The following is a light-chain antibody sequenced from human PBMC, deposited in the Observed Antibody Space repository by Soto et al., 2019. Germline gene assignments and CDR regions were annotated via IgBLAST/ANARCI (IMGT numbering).Light chain of an antibody. CDR1: SGSVSTTYY. J-gene: IGLJ2*01. V-gene: IGLV8-61*01. Sequence: QTVVTQEPSFSVSPGGTVTLSCGLNSGSVSTTYYPSWYQQTPGQAPRTLIYNTNTRSSGVPDRFSGSILENKAALAITGDQADEESDYYCVLYMGSGIVIFGGGTQLTVL. CDR3: VLYMGSGIVI. CDR2: NTN.